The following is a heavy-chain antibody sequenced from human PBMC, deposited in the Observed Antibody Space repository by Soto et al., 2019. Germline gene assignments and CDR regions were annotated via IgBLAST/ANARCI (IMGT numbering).Heavy chain of an antibody. CDR3: ARVERGTATTVVDAFDI. CDR2: MSHSGGT. V-gene: IGHV4-34*01. Sequence: QVQLQQWGAGLLKPSETLSLTCAVYGGFVSSGSYYWSWIRQPPGKGLEWIGEMSHSGGTHFNPSLTSRVPIAVDASKIQFSLKMSSATAADTALCYCARVERGTATTVVDAFDIWGPGTMVSVSS. J-gene: IGHJ3*02. CDR1: GGFVSSGSYY. D-gene: IGHD1-1*01.